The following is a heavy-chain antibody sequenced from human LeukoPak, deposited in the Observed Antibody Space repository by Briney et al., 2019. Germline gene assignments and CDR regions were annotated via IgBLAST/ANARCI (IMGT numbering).Heavy chain of an antibody. Sequence: SETLSLTCTVSGGSISSGDYYWSWIRQPPGKGLEWIGYIYYSGSTYYNPSLKSRVTISVDTSKNQFSLKLSSVTAADTAVYYCARDWTSTENSGSYSRYFDYWGQGTLVTVPS. V-gene: IGHV4-30-4*01. CDR3: ARDWTSTENSGSYSRYFDY. D-gene: IGHD3-10*01. CDR1: GGSISSGDYY. J-gene: IGHJ4*02. CDR2: IYYSGST.